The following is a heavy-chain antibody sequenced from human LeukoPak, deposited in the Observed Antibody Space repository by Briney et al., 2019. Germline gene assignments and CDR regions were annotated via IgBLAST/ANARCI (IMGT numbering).Heavy chain of an antibody. CDR1: GYTFTSYY. CDR2: INPSGGST. CDR3: AGSMVATSIFDY. V-gene: IGHV1-46*01. J-gene: IGHJ4*02. Sequence: ASVKVSCKASGYTFTSYYMHWVRQAPGQGLEWMGIINPSGGSTSYAQKFQGRVTTTRDTSTSTVYMELSSLRSEDTAVYYCAGSMVATSIFDYWGQGTLVTVSS. D-gene: IGHD5-12*01.